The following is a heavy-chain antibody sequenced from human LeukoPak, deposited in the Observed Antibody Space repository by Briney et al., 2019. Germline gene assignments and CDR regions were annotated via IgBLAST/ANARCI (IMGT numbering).Heavy chain of an antibody. V-gene: IGHV3-11*06. D-gene: IGHD3-22*01. J-gene: IGHJ4*02. CDR3: ARGSTYYDSSGQVPFDY. Sequence: GGSLRLSCAASGFTFSDYYMSWIRQAPGKGLEWVSYISSSSSYTNYADSVKGRITISRDNAKNSLYLQMNSLRAEDTAVYYCARGSTYYDSSGQVPFDYWGQGTLVTVSS. CDR1: GFTFSDYY. CDR2: ISSSSSYT.